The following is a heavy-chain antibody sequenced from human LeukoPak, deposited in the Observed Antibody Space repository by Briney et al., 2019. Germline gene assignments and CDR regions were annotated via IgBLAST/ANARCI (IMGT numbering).Heavy chain of an antibody. V-gene: IGHV1-3*01. Sequence: ASVKVSCKASGGTFSSYAISWVRQAPGQRLEWMGWINAGNGNTKYSQKFQGRVTITRDTSASTAYMELSSLRSEDTAVYYCARGGAAAALYYFDYWGQGTLVTVSS. J-gene: IGHJ4*02. CDR3: ARGGAAAALYYFDY. CDR2: INAGNGNT. CDR1: GGTFSSYA. D-gene: IGHD6-13*01.